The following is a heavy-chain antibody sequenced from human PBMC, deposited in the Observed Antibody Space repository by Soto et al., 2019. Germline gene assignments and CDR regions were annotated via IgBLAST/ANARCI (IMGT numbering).Heavy chain of an antibody. Sequence: SETLSLTCTVSCGSISSSSYYWGWIRQPPGKGLEWIGSIYYSGSTYYNPSLKSRVTISVDTSKNQFSLKLSSVTAADTAVYYCARSTYYYGSGSYFGAFDIWGQGTMVTVSS. V-gene: IGHV4-39*01. J-gene: IGHJ3*02. D-gene: IGHD3-10*01. CDR2: IYYSGST. CDR1: CGSISSSSYY. CDR3: ARSTYYYGSGSYFGAFDI.